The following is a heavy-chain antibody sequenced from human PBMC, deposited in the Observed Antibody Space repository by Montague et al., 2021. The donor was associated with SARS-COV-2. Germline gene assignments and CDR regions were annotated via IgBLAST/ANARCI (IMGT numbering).Heavy chain of an antibody. V-gene: IGHV4-34*01. Sequence: SETLSLTCAVYGGSFSDYFWTWIRQPPGKGLEWIWEINHRGTSNYNPSLKSRVSISVDTSKNQFSLYLGSVTAADTAVYYCARGRQHFNMIVVVMTGGEYYFDYWGQGTLVTVSS. CDR1: GGSFSDYF. J-gene: IGHJ4*02. D-gene: IGHD3-22*01. CDR3: ARGRQHFNMIVVVMTGGEYYFDY. CDR2: INHRGTS.